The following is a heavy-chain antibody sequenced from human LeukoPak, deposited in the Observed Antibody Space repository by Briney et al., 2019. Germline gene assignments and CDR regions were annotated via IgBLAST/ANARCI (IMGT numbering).Heavy chain of an antibody. CDR1: GFTFSNAR. J-gene: IGHJ6*04. CDR2: IKSKTDGGTT. V-gene: IGHV3-15*01. Sequence: GGSLRLSCAASGFTFSNARMSWVRQAPGKGLEWVGRIKSKTDGGTTDYAAPVKGRFTISRDDSKNTLYLQMNSLKTEDTAVYYCTTDVGSSGMDVWGKGTTVTVSS. D-gene: IGHD2-15*01. CDR3: TTDVGSSGMDV.